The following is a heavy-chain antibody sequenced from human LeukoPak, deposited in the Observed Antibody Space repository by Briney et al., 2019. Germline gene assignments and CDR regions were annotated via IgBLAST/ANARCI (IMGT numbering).Heavy chain of an antibody. J-gene: IGHJ4*02. Sequence: GGSLRLSCAASGFMFRSFEMYWVRQAPGKGLEWVSAISSSGGTTYYADSVKGRFSISRDNSKNTLYLQMNSLRAGDTAVYYCAKDRNSWPTNFDSWGQGTLVTVSA. CDR3: AKDRNSWPTNFDS. CDR2: ISSSGGTT. V-gene: IGHV3-23*01. CDR1: GFMFRSFE. D-gene: IGHD2/OR15-2a*01.